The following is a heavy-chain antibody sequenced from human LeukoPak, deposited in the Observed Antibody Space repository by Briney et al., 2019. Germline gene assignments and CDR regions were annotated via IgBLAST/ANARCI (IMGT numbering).Heavy chain of an antibody. CDR2: IYSGGST. CDR1: GFTFSSSA. J-gene: IGHJ4*02. V-gene: IGHV3-23*03. CDR3: ARVDDSSNY. Sequence: GGTLRLSCAASGFTFSSSAMSWVRQAPGKGLEWVSVIYSGGSTYYADSVKGRFTISRDNSKNTLYLQMNSLRAEDTAVYYCARVDDSSNYWGQGTLVTVSS. D-gene: IGHD3-22*01.